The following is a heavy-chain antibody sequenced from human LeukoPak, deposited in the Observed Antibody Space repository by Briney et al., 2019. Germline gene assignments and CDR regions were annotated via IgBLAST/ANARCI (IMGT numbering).Heavy chain of an antibody. Sequence: ASETLSLTCTVSGGSISSYYWSWIRQPPGKGLEWIGYIYYSGSTNYNPSLKSRVTISVDTSKNQFSLKLSSVTAADTAVYYCAGGTYYYGSGSFSPGWFDPWGQGTLVTVSS. D-gene: IGHD3-10*01. CDR1: GGSISSYY. CDR2: IYYSGST. J-gene: IGHJ5*02. V-gene: IGHV4-59*01. CDR3: AGGTYYYGSGSFSPGWFDP.